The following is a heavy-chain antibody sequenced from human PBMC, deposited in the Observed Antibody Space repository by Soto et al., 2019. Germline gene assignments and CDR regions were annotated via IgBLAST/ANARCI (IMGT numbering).Heavy chain of an antibody. CDR3: ARDKGSSGPYYFDY. J-gene: IGHJ4*02. V-gene: IGHV1-18*01. Sequence: QVQLVQSGAEVKKPGASVKVSCKASGYTFTNYGVSWVRQAPGQGLEWMGWISAYNRNTNYAQKLQGRVTMTTDTSTSTAYMELRSLRSDDTATYHCARDKGSSGPYYFDYWGQGTLVTVSS. CDR1: GYTFTNYG. D-gene: IGHD3-22*01. CDR2: ISAYNRNT.